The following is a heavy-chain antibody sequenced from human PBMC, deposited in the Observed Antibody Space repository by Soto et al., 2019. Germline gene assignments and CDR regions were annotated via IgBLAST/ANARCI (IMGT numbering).Heavy chain of an antibody. J-gene: IGHJ3*02. CDR2: ISNDGGDK. D-gene: IGHD3-22*01. Sequence: QVQLAESGGGVVQPGRSLTITCAASGFTLGTYGMHWVRQAPGKGLEWVAVISNDGGDKYYSDSVMGRFTISRDNSKKTMSLQMNSLRTEDTAVYFCAQEFFESSCFYPILDALVIWGQGTVVTVSS. CDR1: GFTLGTYG. CDR3: AQEFFESSCFYPILDALVI. V-gene: IGHV3-30*18.